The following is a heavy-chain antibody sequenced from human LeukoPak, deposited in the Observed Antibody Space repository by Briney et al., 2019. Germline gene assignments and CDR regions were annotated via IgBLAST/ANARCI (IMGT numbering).Heavy chain of an antibody. CDR1: GFTFSSYE. CDR2: ISSSGSNI. Sequence: SGGSLRLSCAASGFTFSSYEMNWVRQAPGKGLEGVSYISSSGSNIYYADSVKGRFTISRDNAKNSLYLQMNSLRAEDTAVYYCARQGVVRGVISHFDYWGQGTLVTVSS. D-gene: IGHD3-10*01. J-gene: IGHJ4*02. CDR3: ARQGVVRGVISHFDY. V-gene: IGHV3-48*03.